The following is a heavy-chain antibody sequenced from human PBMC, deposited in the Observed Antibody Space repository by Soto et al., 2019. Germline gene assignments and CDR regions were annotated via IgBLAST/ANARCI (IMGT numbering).Heavy chain of an antibody. CDR3: AGGRDTVARGVMTCFDP. CDR1: GLSISTSSDY. J-gene: IGHJ5*02. V-gene: IGHV4-39*07. CDR2: IYYSGST. Sequence: SETLSLTCTGSGLSISTSSDYWGWIPQPPGKGLEWIGSIYYSGSTYYNPSLKSRVTMSVDTSRSQFSLKLTSVTAMDTAVYYCAGGRDTVARGVMTCFDPWGQGPLVTVS. D-gene: IGHD3-10*01.